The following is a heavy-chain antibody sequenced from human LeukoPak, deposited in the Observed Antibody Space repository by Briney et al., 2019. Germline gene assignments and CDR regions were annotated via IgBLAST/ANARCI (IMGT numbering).Heavy chain of an antibody. Sequence: GGSLRLSCAVSGITLSNYGMTWVRQAPGKGLEWVSAISGSGGSTYYADSVKGRFTISRDNSKNTLYLQMNSLRAEDTAVYYCAKEGTGTTYFDYWGQGTLVTVSS. CDR2: ISGSGGST. CDR3: AKEGTGTTYFDY. J-gene: IGHJ4*02. V-gene: IGHV3-23*01. D-gene: IGHD1-14*01. CDR1: GITLSNYG.